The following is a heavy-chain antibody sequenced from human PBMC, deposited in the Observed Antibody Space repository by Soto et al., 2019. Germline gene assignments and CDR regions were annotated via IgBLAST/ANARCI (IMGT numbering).Heavy chain of an antibody. Sequence: GGSLRLSCAASGFTFSSYGMHWVRQAPGKGLEWVAVISYDGSNKYYADSVKGRFTISRDNSKNTLYLQMNSLRAEDTAVYYCAKEGIAVAGTTLNWFDPWGQGTLGSVS. CDR1: GFTFSSYG. J-gene: IGHJ5*02. CDR3: AKEGIAVAGTTLNWFDP. CDR2: ISYDGSNK. V-gene: IGHV3-30*18. D-gene: IGHD6-19*01.